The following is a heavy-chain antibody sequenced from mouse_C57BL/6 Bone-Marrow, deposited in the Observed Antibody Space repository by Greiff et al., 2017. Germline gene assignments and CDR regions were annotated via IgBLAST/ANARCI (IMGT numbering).Heavy chain of an antibody. CDR1: GFTFSSYT. CDR3: SRQVTTVLATKYFDV. D-gene: IGHD1-1*01. CDR2: ISGGGGNT. Sequence: EVKVVESGGGLVKPGGSLKLSCAASGFTFSSYTMSWVRQTPEKRLQWVAAISGGGGNTYYPDSVKGRFTISRDNDKNILYLQMSSRGSEDTAWYYCSRQVTTVLATKYFDVWGTGTTVTVSA. J-gene: IGHJ1*03. V-gene: IGHV5-9*01.